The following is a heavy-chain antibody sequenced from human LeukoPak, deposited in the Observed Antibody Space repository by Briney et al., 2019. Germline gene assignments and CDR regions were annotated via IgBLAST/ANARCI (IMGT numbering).Heavy chain of an antibody. D-gene: IGHD3-10*01. J-gene: IGHJ4*02. CDR1: GFTFSSYA. CDR3: AKLHGLWFGESFDY. V-gene: IGHV3-23*01. CDR2: ISGSGGST. Sequence: PGGSLRLSCAASGFTFSSYAMSWVRQAPGKGLEWVSAISGSGGSTYYADSVKGWFTISRDNSKNTLYLQMNSLRAEDTAVYYCAKLHGLWFGESFDYWGQGTLVTVSS.